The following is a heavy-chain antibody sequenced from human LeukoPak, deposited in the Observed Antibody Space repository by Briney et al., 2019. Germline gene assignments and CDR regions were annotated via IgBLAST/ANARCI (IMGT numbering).Heavy chain of an antibody. CDR3: ARSNYDFWSGPYDY. CDR1: GDSISSYY. J-gene: IGHJ4*02. Sequence: SETLSLTCTVSGDSISSYYWSWIRQPPGKGLEWIGYIYYSGSTNYNPSLKSRVTISVDTSKNQFSLKLSSVTAADTAVYYCARSNYDFWSGPYDYWGQGTLVTVSS. V-gene: IGHV4-59*01. D-gene: IGHD3-3*01. CDR2: IYYSGST.